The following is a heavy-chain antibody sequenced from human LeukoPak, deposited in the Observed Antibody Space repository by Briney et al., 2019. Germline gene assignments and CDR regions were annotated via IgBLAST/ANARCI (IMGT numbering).Heavy chain of an antibody. CDR2: ISAYNGNT. Sequence: ASVKVSCKASGYTFNSYGISWVRQAPGQGLEWMGWISAYNGNTSYAQKFQGRVTMTTETSTSTAYMELRSLRSDDTAFYFCARGQTNRLLWIGESLSNINPFDYWGQGTLVTVSS. J-gene: IGHJ4*02. CDR3: ARGQTNRLLWIGESLSNINPFDY. D-gene: IGHD3-10*01. V-gene: IGHV1-18*01. CDR1: GYTFNSYG.